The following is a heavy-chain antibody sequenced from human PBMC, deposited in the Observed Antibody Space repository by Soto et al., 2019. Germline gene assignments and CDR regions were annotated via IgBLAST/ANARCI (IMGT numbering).Heavy chain of an antibody. CDR2: IIPIPDIT. CDR1: GGTFSTYI. D-gene: IGHD3-3*01. CDR3: ARDRITTRGDAFDL. J-gene: IGHJ3*01. Sequence: QVQLVQSGAEVRKPGSSVKVSCKAPGGTFSTYIISWVRQAPGQGLEWMGRIIPIPDITNYAQKFQGRVTVTADRSTSTAYMELTSLKSEDTAVYCCARDRITTRGDAFDLWGQGTMVTVSS. V-gene: IGHV1-69*08.